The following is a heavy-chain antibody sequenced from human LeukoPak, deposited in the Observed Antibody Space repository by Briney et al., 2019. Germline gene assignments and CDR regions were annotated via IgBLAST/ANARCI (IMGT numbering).Heavy chain of an antibody. J-gene: IGHJ4*02. CDR2: IYYSGST. CDR3: AREELGH. V-gene: IGHV4-39*02. Sequence: KPSETLSLTCTVSGGSISSSSYYWGWIRQPPGKGLEWIGSIYYSGSTYHNPSLKSRVTISVDTSKNQSSLKLSSVTAADTAVYYCAREELGHWGQGTLVTVSS. D-gene: IGHD1-26*01. CDR1: GGSISSSSYY.